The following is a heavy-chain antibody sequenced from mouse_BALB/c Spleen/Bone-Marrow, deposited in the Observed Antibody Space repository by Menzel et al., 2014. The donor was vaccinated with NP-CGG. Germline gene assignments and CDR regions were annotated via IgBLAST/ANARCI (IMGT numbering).Heavy chain of an antibody. CDR1: GFTFSEYY. J-gene: IGHJ3*01. CDR3: ARHDGIYAAWFAY. CDR2: ISNGGNNT. Sequence: EVMSVESGGGLVQPGGSLKLSCTASGFTFSEYYMYWVRQTPEKRLEWVANISNGGNNTFYLDTVKGRFTISRDNAKNTLYLQMSRLKSEDTAMYYCARHDGIYAAWFAYWGQGTPVTVSA. D-gene: IGHD2-1*01. V-gene: IGHV5-12*01.